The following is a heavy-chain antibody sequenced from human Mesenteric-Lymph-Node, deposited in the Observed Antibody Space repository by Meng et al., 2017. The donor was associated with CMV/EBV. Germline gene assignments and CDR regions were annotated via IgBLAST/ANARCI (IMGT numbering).Heavy chain of an antibody. CDR2: ISGSGGST. D-gene: IGHD1-26*01. J-gene: IGHJ4*02. V-gene: IGHV3-23*01. Sequence: GESLKISCAASGFTFSSYAMSWVRQAPGKGLEWVSAISGSGGSTYYADCVKGRFTISRDNSKNTLYLQMNSLRAEDTAVYYCANTSGSYFDYWGQGTLVTVSS. CDR3: ANTSGSYFDY. CDR1: GFTFSSYA.